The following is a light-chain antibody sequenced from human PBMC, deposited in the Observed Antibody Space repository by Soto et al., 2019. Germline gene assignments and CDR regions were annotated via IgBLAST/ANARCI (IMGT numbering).Light chain of an antibody. CDR3: SSYSASNILL. V-gene: IGLV2-14*01. CDR1: SSDVGGYSY. CDR2: EVS. Sequence: QSALTQPASVSGSPGQSITISCTGTSSDVGGYSYVSWYQQYPGKAPKLVIYEVSNRPSGVSNRFSGSRSGNTASLTISGLQAEDEADYYCSSYSASNILLFGGGTKVTVL. J-gene: IGLJ2*01.